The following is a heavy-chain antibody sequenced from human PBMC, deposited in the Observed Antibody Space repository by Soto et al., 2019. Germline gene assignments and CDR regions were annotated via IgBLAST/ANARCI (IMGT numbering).Heavy chain of an antibody. CDR2: IAHDGSNA. J-gene: IGHJ6*02. CDR3: ARGDREDILVVVGARPGEYGTDI. CDR1: GFTFRNHA. D-gene: IGHD2-15*01. V-gene: IGHV3-30-3*01. Sequence: QVQLVESGGGVVQPGGSLRLSCAASGFTFRNHAMHWVRQAPGKGLECLAVIAHDGSNAFYRDSVKGRFTVSRDNSKNRRYLYMKSLRSEDTSVYYCARGDREDILVVVGARPGEYGTDIWGQGTTVIVSS.